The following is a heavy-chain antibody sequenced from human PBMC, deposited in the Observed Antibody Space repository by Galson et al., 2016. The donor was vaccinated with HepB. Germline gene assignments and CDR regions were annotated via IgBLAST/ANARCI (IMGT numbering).Heavy chain of an antibody. Sequence: SLRLSCAASGLTFSSYEMSWVRQGPGKGLEWVSYIGRSGSPIYYADSVQGRFTISRDNAKNSLYLQMNSLRAEDTAVYYCARDVVGADFDSWGQGTLVTVSS. CDR2: IGRSGSPI. D-gene: IGHD1-26*01. CDR3: ARDVVGADFDS. V-gene: IGHV3-48*03. CDR1: GLTFSSYE. J-gene: IGHJ4*02.